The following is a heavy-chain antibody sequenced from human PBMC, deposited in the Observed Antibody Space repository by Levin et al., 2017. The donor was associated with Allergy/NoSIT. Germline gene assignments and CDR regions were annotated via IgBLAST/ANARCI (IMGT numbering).Heavy chain of an antibody. CDR2: IYSGGST. V-gene: IGHV3-66*01. J-gene: IGHJ5*02. Sequence: PGGSLRLSCAASGFTVSGNYMSWVRQAPGKGLEWVSVIYSGGSTYYADSVKGRFTISRDNSKNTLYLQMNSLRAEDTAVYYCARETQSVRGNWFDPWGQGTLVTVSS. CDR3: ARETQSVRGNWFDP. CDR1: GFTVSGNY. D-gene: IGHD6-6*01.